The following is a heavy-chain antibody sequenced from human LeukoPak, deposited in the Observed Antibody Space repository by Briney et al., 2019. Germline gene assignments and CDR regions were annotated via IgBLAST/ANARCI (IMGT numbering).Heavy chain of an antibody. Sequence: SETLSLTCTVSGGSISSSSYYWGWIRQPPGKGLEWIGSIYYSGSTYYNPSLKSRVTISVDTSKNQFSLKLSSVTAADTAVYYCARVLREPYYYYYYYMDVWGKGTTVTVSS. J-gene: IGHJ6*03. D-gene: IGHD1-26*01. V-gene: IGHV4-39*07. CDR3: ARVLREPYYYYYYYMDV. CDR2: IYYSGST. CDR1: GGSISSSSYY.